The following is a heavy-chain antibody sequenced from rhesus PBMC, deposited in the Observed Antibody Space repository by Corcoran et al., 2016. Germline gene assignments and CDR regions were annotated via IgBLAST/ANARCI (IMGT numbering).Heavy chain of an antibody. CDR3: ARNGAVTNYFDY. Sequence: QVQLQESGPGLVKPSETLSLTCAVSGGSISGYYWNWFRQPPGKGREWIGYIGGRSGSTYNNPSLKSRVTISTDTSKNQFSRKLSSVTAADTAVYYCARNGAVTNYFDYWGQGVLVTVSS. CDR1: GGSISGYY. D-gene: IGHD4-35*01. V-gene: IGHV4-165*02. J-gene: IGHJ4*01. CDR2: IGGRSGST.